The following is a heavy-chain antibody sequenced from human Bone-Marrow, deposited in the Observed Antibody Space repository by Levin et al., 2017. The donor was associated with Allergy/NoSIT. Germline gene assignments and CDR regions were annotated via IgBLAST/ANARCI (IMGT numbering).Heavy chain of an antibody. V-gene: IGHV3-7*04. D-gene: IGHD5-18*01. J-gene: IGHJ4*02. CDR3: ARDNAGYRYYFDY. CDR2: IEQDGSET. Sequence: PGESLKISCVASGFTFSNFWMSWVRQAPGKGLEWVANIEQDGSETFYVDSVKGRFTISRDNAKNSLYLQINSLRAEDTAVYYCARDNAGYRYYFDYWGQGTLVTVSS. CDR1: GFTFSNFW.